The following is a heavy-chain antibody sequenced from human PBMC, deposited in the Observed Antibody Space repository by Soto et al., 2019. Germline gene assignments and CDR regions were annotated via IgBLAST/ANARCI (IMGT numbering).Heavy chain of an antibody. CDR2: ISSSSSYI. CDR1: GFTFSSYS. Sequence: GGSLRLSCAASGFTFSSYSMNWVRQAPGKGLEWVSSISSSSSYIYYADSVKGRFTISRDNAKNSLYLQMNSLRAEDTAVYYCARDSSSMAMVTIVQEGINWFDPWGQGTLVTVSS. D-gene: IGHD5-18*01. CDR3: ARDSSSMAMVTIVQEGINWFDP. J-gene: IGHJ5*02. V-gene: IGHV3-21*01.